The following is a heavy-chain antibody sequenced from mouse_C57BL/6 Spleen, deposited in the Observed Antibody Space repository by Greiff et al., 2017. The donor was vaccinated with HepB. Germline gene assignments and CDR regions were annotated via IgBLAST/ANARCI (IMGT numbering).Heavy chain of an antibody. D-gene: IGHD1-1*01. Sequence: VQLKQSGPGLVKPSQSLSLTCSVTGYSITSGYYWNWIRQFPGNKLEWMGYISYDGSNNYNPSLKNRISITRDTSKNQFFLKLNSVTTEDTATYYCASPYYYGTFAYWGQGTLVTVSA. CDR2: ISYDGSN. CDR1: GYSITSGYY. CDR3: ASPYYYGTFAY. V-gene: IGHV3-6*01. J-gene: IGHJ3*01.